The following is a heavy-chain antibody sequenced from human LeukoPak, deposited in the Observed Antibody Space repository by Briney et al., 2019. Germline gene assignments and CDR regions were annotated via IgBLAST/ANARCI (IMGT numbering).Heavy chain of an antibody. CDR1: GFTFSSYS. Sequence: GGSLRLSCAASGFTFSSYSMNWVRQAPGKGLEWVSSISSSSYIYYADSVKGRFTISRDNAKNSLYLQMNSPRAEDTAVYYCASDFWSGYYTLDYWGQGTLVTVSS. V-gene: IGHV3-21*01. CDR2: ISSSSYI. CDR3: ASDFWSGYYTLDY. J-gene: IGHJ4*02. D-gene: IGHD3-3*01.